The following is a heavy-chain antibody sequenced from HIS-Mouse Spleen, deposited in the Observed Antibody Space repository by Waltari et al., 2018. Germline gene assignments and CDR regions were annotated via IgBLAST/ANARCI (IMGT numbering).Heavy chain of an antibody. CDR1: GFTVSSTY. CDR2: IYSGGST. V-gene: IGHV3-53*02. J-gene: IGHJ4*02. Sequence: EVQLVETGGGLIQPGGSRRLSCAASGFTVSSTYMSWVRQAPGKGLEWVSVIYSGGSTYYADSVKGRFTISRDNSKNTLYLQMNSLRAEDTAVYYCARHYYYGSGSYYFDYWGQGTLVTVSS. CDR3: ARHYYYGSGSYYFDY. D-gene: IGHD3-10*01.